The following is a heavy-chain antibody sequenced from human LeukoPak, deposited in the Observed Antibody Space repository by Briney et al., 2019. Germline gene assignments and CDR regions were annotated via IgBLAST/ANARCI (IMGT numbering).Heavy chain of an antibody. Sequence: SETLSLTCTVSGGSISSSSFYWGWIRQPPGKGLEWIGSIYYSGSTYYNQSFKSRVTISVDTTKNQFSLKLSSVTAADTAVYYCARDLGNHYYDSSGYFDYWGQGTLVTVSS. CDR3: ARDLGNHYYDSSGYFDY. D-gene: IGHD3-22*01. CDR2: IYYSGST. V-gene: IGHV4-39*07. J-gene: IGHJ4*02. CDR1: GGSISSSSFY.